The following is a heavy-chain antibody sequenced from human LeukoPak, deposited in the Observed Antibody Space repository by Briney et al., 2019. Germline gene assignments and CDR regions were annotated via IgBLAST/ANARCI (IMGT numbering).Heavy chain of an antibody. CDR3: AKDHYGDYG. CDR2: SGSGDNT. Sequence: GGSLRLSCAASRFTLSTYAMNWVRQAPGKGLEWVSASGSGDNTYYADSVKGRFTISRDNSKNTLYLQMKSLRAEDTAVYYCAKDHYGDYGWGLGTLVAVSS. J-gene: IGHJ4*02. D-gene: IGHD4-17*01. V-gene: IGHV3-23*01. CDR1: RFTLSTYA.